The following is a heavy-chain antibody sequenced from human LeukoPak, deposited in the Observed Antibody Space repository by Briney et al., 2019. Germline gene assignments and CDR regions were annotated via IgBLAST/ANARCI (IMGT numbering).Heavy chain of an antibody. Sequence: TGGSLRLSCAASGFTFSSYSMNWVRQAPGKGLEWVSSISSSSSYIYYADSVKGRFTISRDNSKNTLYLQMNSLRAEDTAVYYCARGAAHFPLWSSSYYFDYWGQGTLVTVSS. CDR1: GFTFSSYS. CDR2: ISSSSSYI. V-gene: IGHV3-21*04. J-gene: IGHJ4*02. D-gene: IGHD5-18*01. CDR3: ARGAAHFPLWSSSYYFDY.